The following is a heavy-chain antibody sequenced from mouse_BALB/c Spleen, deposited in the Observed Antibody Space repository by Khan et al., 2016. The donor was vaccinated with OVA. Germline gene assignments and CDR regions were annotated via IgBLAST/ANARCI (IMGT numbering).Heavy chain of an antibody. D-gene: IGHD1-1*01. CDR2: ISYSGRT. CDR3: ARSVTITTVVATDVDY. CDR1: GYSITSDYA. V-gene: IGHV3-2*02. Sequence: EVELVESGPGLVKPSQSLSLTCTVTGYSITSDYAWHWIRQFPGNKLEWMGSISYSGRTSYNPSLTSRTSLTRDTSKNQFFLQLNSVTTEDTATYDWARSVTITTVVATDVDYWGQGTTLTVSS. J-gene: IGHJ2*01.